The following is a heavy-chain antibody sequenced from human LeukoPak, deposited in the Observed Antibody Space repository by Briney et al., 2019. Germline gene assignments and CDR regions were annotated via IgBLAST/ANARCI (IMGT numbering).Heavy chain of an antibody. D-gene: IGHD6-13*01. Sequence: SETLSLTCTVSGGSISSYYWSWIRQPPGKGLEWIGYIYYSGSTNYNPSLKSRVTISVDTSKNQFSLKLSSVTAADTAVYYCARSGIAAAGKASSSAFDYWGQGTLVTVSS. CDR3: ARSGIAAAGKASSSAFDY. J-gene: IGHJ4*02. CDR1: GGSISSYY. V-gene: IGHV4-59*01. CDR2: IYYSGST.